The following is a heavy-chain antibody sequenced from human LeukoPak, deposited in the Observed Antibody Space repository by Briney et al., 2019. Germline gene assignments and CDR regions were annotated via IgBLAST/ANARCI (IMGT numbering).Heavy chain of an antibody. V-gene: IGHV5-51*01. D-gene: IGHD6-13*01. J-gene: IGHJ4*02. CDR2: IYPGDSDI. CDR3: ARGGPLHSTWYDL. CDR1: GYTFTSYW. Sequence: GESLKISCTGSGYTFTSYWIAWVRQTPGKGLEWMGIIYPGDSDIKYSPSFQGQVTISAGKSINTAYLQWSSLKASDTGIYYCARGGPLHSTWYDLWGQGTLVTVSS.